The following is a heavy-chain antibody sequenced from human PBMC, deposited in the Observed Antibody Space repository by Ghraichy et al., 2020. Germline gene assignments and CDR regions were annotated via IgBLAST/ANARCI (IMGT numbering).Heavy chain of an antibody. D-gene: IGHD3-9*01. Sequence: SVKVSCKASGGTFSSYAISWVRQAPGQGLEWMGRIIPILGIANYAQKFQGRVTITADKSTSTAYMELSSLRSEDTAVYYCARGLIFDWNQNLPPDEYYYYGMDVWGQGTTVTVSS. CDR1: GGTFSSYA. CDR2: IIPILGIA. V-gene: IGHV1-69*04. J-gene: IGHJ6*02. CDR3: ARGLIFDWNQNLPPDEYYYYGMDV.